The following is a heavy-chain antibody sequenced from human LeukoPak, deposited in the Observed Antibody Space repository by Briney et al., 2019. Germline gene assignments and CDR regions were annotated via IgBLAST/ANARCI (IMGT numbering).Heavy chain of an antibody. J-gene: IGHJ5*02. CDR1: GFTFSSYA. V-gene: IGHV3-30*04. Sequence: GRSLRLSCAASGFTFSSYAMHWVRQAPGKGLEWVAVISYDGSNTYYADSVKGRFTISRDNSKNTLYLQMNSLRAEDTAVYYCARGRNDYVWGSYLNWFDPWGQGTLVTVSS. CDR2: ISYDGSNT. CDR3: ARGRNDYVWGSYLNWFDP. D-gene: IGHD3-16*02.